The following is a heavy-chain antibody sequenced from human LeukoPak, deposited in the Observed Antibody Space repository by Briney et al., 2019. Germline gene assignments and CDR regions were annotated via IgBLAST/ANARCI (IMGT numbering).Heavy chain of an antibody. CDR2: MNTNSGNT. CDR3: ARGKRRTAVAGPKGYYYYYMDV. Sequence: ASVKVSCKASGYTFTSYDINWVRQAPGQGLEWMGWMNTNSGNTGYAQKFKGRVTMTRNTSISTAYMELSSLRAEDTAVYYCARGKRRTAVAGPKGYYYYYMDVWGKGTTVTVSS. J-gene: IGHJ6*03. V-gene: IGHV1-8*01. CDR1: GYTFTSYD. D-gene: IGHD6-19*01.